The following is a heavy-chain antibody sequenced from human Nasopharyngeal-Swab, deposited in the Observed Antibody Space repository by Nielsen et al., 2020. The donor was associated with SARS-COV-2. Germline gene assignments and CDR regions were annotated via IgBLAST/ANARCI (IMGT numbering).Heavy chain of an antibody. CDR3: ATGPAAGNPTWWFDP. D-gene: IGHD6-13*01. V-gene: IGHV1-24*01. J-gene: IGHJ5*02. CDR2: FDPEDGET. CDR1: GYTLTELP. Sequence: ASVKVSCKVSGYTLTELPMHWVRQAPGKGLEWMGGFDPEDGETIYAQKFQGRVTMTEDTSTDTAYMELSSLRSEDTAVYYCATGPAAGNPTWWFDPWGQGTLVTVSS.